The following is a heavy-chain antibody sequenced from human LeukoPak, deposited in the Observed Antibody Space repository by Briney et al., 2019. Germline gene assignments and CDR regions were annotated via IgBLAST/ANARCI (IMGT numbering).Heavy chain of an antibody. CDR3: AKRTRGYSYGTLDY. D-gene: IGHD5-18*01. V-gene: IGHV3-30-3*01. J-gene: IGHJ4*02. CDR1: GFTFSNYA. CDR2: ISYDGSNQ. Sequence: GGSLRLSCAASGFTFSNYAMHWVRQAPGKGLEWVALISYDGSNQWYADSVKGRFTISRDNSKNTLFLQMNSLRAEDTAVYYCAKRTRGYSYGTLDYWGQGTLVTVSS.